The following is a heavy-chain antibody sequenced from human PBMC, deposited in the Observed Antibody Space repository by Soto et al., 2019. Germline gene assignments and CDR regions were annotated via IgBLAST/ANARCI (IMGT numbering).Heavy chain of an antibody. D-gene: IGHD4-17*01. CDR1: GFTFSSYA. J-gene: IGHJ6*04. Sequence: GGSLRLSCAASGFTFSSYAMHWVRQAPGKGLEWVAVISYDGSNNYYADSVKGRFTISRDNSKNTLYLQMNSLRAEDTAVYYCARDWGKTTVTTYHYGMDVWGEGTTVTVSS. CDR2: ISYDGSNN. CDR3: ARDWGKTTVTTYHYGMDV. V-gene: IGHV3-30-3*01.